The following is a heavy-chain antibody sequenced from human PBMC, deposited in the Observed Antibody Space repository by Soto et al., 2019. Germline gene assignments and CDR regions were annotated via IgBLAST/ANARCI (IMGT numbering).Heavy chain of an antibody. CDR1: GGSLSSYY. V-gene: IGHV4-59*08. CDR3: ARTRYSGYDGGLFDY. D-gene: IGHD5-12*01. J-gene: IGHJ4*02. CDR2: IYYSGST. Sequence: PSETLSLTCTVSGGSLSSYYWSWIRQPPGKGLEWIGYIYYSGSTNYNPSLKSRVTISVDTSKNQFSLKLSSVTAADTAVYYCARTRYSGYDGGLFDYWGQGTLVNVSS.